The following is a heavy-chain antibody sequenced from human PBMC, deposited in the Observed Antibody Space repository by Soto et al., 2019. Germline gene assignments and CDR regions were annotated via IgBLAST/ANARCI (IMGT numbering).Heavy chain of an antibody. Sequence: GGSLRLSCAASGFTFSSYGMHWVRQAPGKGLEWVAVIWYDGSNKYYADSVKGRFTISRDNSKNTLYLQMNSLRAEDTAVYYCARDHPSSSWYYYYYYGMDVWGQGTTVTVSS. CDR3: ARDHPSSSWYYYYYYGMDV. CDR1: GFTFSSYG. D-gene: IGHD6-13*01. J-gene: IGHJ6*02. V-gene: IGHV3-33*01. CDR2: IWYDGSNK.